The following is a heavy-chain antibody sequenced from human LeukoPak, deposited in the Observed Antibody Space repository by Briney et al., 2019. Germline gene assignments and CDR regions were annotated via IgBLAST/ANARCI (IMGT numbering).Heavy chain of an antibody. D-gene: IGHD6-13*01. V-gene: IGHV3-7*01. J-gene: IGHJ6*03. CDR1: GFTFSSYW. Sequence: QPGGSLRLSCAASGFTFSSYWMSWVRQAPGKGLEWVANIKQDGSEKYYVDSVKGRFTISRDNAKNSLYLQMNSLRAEDTAVYYCARDRGSPAQGYYYYYYMDVWGKGTTVTVSS. CDR2: IKQDGSEK. CDR3: ARDRGSPAQGYYYYYYMDV.